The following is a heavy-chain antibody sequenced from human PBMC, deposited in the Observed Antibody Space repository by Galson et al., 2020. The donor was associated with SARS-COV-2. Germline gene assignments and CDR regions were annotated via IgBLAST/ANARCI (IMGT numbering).Heavy chain of an antibody. CDR1: GGSISSSNYY. CDR2: IYYSGNT. J-gene: IGHJ1*01. V-gene: IGHV4-39*01. Sequence: SQTLSLTCTVSGGSISSSNYYWGWIRQPPGKGLEWIGSIYYSGNTYYNPSLTSRVTISVDTSKNQFSLKLRSVTAADTAVYYCARTTYNNYVAPAYFQLWGQGTRVTVSS. D-gene: IGHD4-4*01. CDR3: ARTTYNNYVAPAYFQL.